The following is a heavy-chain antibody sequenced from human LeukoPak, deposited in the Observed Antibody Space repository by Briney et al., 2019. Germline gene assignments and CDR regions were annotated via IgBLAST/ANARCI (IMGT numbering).Heavy chain of an antibody. V-gene: IGHV3-48*01. D-gene: IGHD3-22*01. CDR2: ISSSSSTI. Sequence: AGGSLRLSCAASGFTFSSYSMNWVRQAPGKGLEWVSYISSSSSTIYYADSVKGRFTISRDNAKNSLYLQMNSLRAEDTAVYYCARDQDGGKYYYESSGYSHWGQGILVTVSS. CDR1: GFTFSSYS. J-gene: IGHJ4*02. CDR3: ARDQDGGKYYYESSGYSH.